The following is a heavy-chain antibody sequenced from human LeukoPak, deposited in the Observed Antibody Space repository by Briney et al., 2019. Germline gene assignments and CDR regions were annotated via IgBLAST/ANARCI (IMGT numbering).Heavy chain of an antibody. Sequence: GASVKVSCKASGYTFTGYYMHWVRQAPGQGLEWMGWINPNSGGTNYAQKFQGRVTMTRDTSISTAYMELSRLRSDDTAVYYCARDLLGNLNVEQGDYWGQGTLVTVSS. D-gene: IGHD1-7*01. V-gene: IGHV1-2*02. CDR2: INPNSGGT. CDR1: GYTFTGYY. J-gene: IGHJ4*02. CDR3: ARDLLGNLNVEQGDY.